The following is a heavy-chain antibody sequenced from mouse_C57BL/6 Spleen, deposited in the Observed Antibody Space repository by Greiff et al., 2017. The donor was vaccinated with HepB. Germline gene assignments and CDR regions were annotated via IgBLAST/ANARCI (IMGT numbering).Heavy chain of an antibody. CDR1: GYTFTSYW. V-gene: IGHV1-52*01. Sequence: QVQLRQPGAELVRPGSSVKLSCKASGYTFTSYWMHWVKQRPIQGLEWIGNIDPSDSETHYNQKFKDKATLTVDKSSSTAYMQLSSLTSEDSAVYYCARSGYYGSSRFDYWGQGTTLTVSS. J-gene: IGHJ2*01. CDR3: ARSGYYGSSRFDY. CDR2: IDPSDSET. D-gene: IGHD1-1*01.